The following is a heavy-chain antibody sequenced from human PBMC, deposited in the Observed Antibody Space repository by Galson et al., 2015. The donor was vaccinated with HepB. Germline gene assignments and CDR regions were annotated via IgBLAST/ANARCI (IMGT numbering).Heavy chain of an antibody. CDR1: GYTSTGYY. J-gene: IGHJ3*01. CDR3: ARDMDIVRVGKDAFDV. Sequence: SVKVSCKASGYTSTGYYINWVRQAPGQGLEWMGRINPNSGGINYAQKFQGRVTMTRDTSISTVYMELSRLRSDDTAVYYCARDMDIVRVGKDAFDVWGQGTMVTVSS. CDR2: INPNSGGI. V-gene: IGHV1-2*06. D-gene: IGHD2-2*03.